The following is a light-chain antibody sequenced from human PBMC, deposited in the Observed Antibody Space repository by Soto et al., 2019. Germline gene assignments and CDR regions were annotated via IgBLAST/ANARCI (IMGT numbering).Light chain of an antibody. CDR2: LNSDGSH. V-gene: IGLV4-69*01. CDR3: QTWGTGIHYV. CDR1: SGHSSYA. J-gene: IGLJ1*01. Sequence: QSVLTQSPSASASLGASVKLTCTLSSGHSSYAIAWHQQQPEKGPRYLMKLNSDGSHSKGDGIPDRFSGSSSGAARYLTISRLQSEDEADYYCQTWGTGIHYVFGTGTKLTVL.